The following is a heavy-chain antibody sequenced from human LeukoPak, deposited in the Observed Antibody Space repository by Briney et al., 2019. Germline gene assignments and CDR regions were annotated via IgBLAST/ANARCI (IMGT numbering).Heavy chain of an antibody. D-gene: IGHD3-22*01. J-gene: IGHJ4*02. CDR1: GFTFSDYN. V-gene: IGHV3-23*01. Sequence: GGSLRLSCAASGFTFSDYNMRWIRQAPGKGLEWVSAISGSGGSTYYADSVKGRFTISRDNSKNTLYLQMNSLRAEDTAVYYCAKKVNYDSSGYYAYWGQGTLVTVSS. CDR3: AKKVNYDSSGYYAY. CDR2: ISGSGGST.